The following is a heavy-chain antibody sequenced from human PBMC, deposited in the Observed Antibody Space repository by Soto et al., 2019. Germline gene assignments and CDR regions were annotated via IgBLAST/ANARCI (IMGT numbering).Heavy chain of an antibody. CDR1: GFTFGSYS. CDR2: ILSSSGVI. V-gene: IGHV3-48*01. D-gene: IGHD2-21*02. J-gene: IGHJ6*03. Sequence: EVQLVESGGGLVQPGGSLRLSCAASGFTFGSYSMNWVRQAPGKGLEWVSFILSSSGVIYYADSVKGRFTISRDNAKNSLYLQMNSLRAEDTAVYYCARDLRVPLVATAMPYYMDVWGKASTVTVSS. CDR3: ARDLRVPLVATAMPYYMDV.